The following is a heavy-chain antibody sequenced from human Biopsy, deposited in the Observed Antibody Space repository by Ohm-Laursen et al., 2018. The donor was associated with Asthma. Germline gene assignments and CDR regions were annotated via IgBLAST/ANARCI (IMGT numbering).Heavy chain of an antibody. D-gene: IGHD1-1*01. J-gene: IGHJ3*02. CDR1: GFTFSDYY. CDR2: ISKDASTQ. CDR3: VRDGTDDALDI. Sequence: SLRLSCTASGFTFSDYYMSWIRQAPGKGLEWVGVISKDASTQDYADSVKGRFTMARDNSKNTLDLQMNSLREEDTAVYYCVRDGTDDALDIWGQGTVVSVSS. V-gene: IGHV3-30*03.